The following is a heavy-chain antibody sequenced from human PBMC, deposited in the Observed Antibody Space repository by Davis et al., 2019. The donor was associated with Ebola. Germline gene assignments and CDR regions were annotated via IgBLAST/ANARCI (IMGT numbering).Heavy chain of an antibody. V-gene: IGHV3-7*01. CDR1: GGSISSYY. CDR2: IKQDGSEK. CDR3: ALTVAFGYFDY. D-gene: IGHD6-19*01. J-gene: IGHJ4*02. Sequence: ETLSLTCTVSGGSISSYYWSWVRQAPGKGLEWVANIKQDGSEKYYVDSVKGRFTISRDNAKNTLYLQMNSLRAEDTAVYYCALTVAFGYFDYWGQGTLVTVSS.